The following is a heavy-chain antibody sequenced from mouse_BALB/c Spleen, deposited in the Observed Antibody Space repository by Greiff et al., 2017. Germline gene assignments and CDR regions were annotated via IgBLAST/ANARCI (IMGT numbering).Heavy chain of an antibody. CDR2: ISSGGSYT. D-gene: IGHD2-10*01. Sequence: EVQGVESGGGLVKPGGSLKLSCAASGFTFSSYAMSWVRQSPEKRLEWVAEISSGGSYTYYPDTVTGRFTISRDNAKNTLYLEMSSLRSEDTAMYYCARKAYYGNSYYAMDYWGQGTSVTVSS. CDR3: ARKAYYGNSYYAMDY. V-gene: IGHV5-9-4*01. J-gene: IGHJ4*01. CDR1: GFTFSSYA.